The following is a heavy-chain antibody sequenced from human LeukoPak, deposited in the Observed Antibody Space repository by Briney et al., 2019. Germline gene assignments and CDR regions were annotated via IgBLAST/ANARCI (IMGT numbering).Heavy chain of an antibody. V-gene: IGHV3-53*01. CDR3: ARARMVRGVITGFYYYMDV. D-gene: IGHD3-10*01. J-gene: IGHJ6*03. CDR2: IYSGGST. Sequence: PGGSLRLSCAASGFTVSSNYMSWVRQAPGKGLEWVSIIYSGGSTFYADSVKGRFTISRDNSKNTLYLQMNSLRAEDTAVYYCARARMVRGVITGFYYYMDVWGKGTTVTVSS. CDR1: GFTVSSNY.